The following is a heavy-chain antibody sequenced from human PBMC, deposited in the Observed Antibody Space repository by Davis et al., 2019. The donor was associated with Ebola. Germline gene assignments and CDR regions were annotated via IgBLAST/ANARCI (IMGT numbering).Heavy chain of an antibody. CDR1: GFTFDDYA. Sequence: SLKISCAASGFTFDDYAMHWVRQAPGKGLEWVSGISWNSGSIGYADSVKGRFTISRDNAKNSLYLQMNSLRAEDTALYYCAKAAAAGTGVFDYWGQGTLDTVSS. D-gene: IGHD6-13*01. J-gene: IGHJ4*02. V-gene: IGHV3-9*01. CDR3: AKAAAAGTGVFDY. CDR2: ISWNSGSI.